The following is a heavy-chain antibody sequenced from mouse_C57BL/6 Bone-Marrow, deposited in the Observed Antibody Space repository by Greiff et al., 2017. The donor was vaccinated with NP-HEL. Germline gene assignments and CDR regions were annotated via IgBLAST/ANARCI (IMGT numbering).Heavy chain of an antibody. D-gene: IGHD2-4*01. J-gene: IGHJ2*01. Sequence: EVHLVESGGGLVQPGGSLSLSCAASGFTFTDYYMSWVRQPPGKALEWLGFIRNKANGYTTAYSASVKGRFTISRDNSQSILYLQMNALRAEDMTTEYCAGYPLYDYDGGVYFDYWGQGTTLTVSS. V-gene: IGHV7-3*01. CDR3: AGYPLYDYDGGVYFDY. CDR1: GFTFTDYY. CDR2: IRNKANGYTT.